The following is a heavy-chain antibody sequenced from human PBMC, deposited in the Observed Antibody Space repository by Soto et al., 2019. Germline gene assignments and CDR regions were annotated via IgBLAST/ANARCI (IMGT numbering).Heavy chain of an antibody. CDR2: INGGDDSK. CDR1: GFTFRSSP. J-gene: IGHJ6*02. V-gene: IGHV3-23*01. Sequence: GGSLRLSCAVSGFTFRSSPMSWVRRAPGKGLEWVSGINGGDDSKHYAESVRGRFTISRDNSKNTLYLQMNSLRAEDTAVYYCAKFGGQYYYYYGMDVWGQGTTVTVSS. CDR3: AKFGGQYYYYYGMDV. D-gene: IGHD3-10*01.